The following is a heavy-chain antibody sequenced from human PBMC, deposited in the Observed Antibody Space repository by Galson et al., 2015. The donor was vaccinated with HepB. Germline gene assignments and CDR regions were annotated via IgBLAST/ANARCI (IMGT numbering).Heavy chain of an antibody. V-gene: IGHV3-23*01. CDR2: ISGSGGST. Sequence: SLRLSCAASGFTFSSYAMSWVRQAPGKGLEWVSAISGSGGSTYYADSVKGRFTISRDNSKNTLYLQMNSLRAEDTAVYYCAKDELEYSSSNYYMDVWGKGTTVTVSS. CDR3: AKDELEYSSSNYYMDV. CDR1: GFTFSSYA. D-gene: IGHD6-6*01. J-gene: IGHJ6*03.